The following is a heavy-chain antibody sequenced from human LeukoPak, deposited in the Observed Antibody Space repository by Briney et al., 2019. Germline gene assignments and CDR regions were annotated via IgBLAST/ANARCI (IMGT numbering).Heavy chain of an antibody. Sequence: GGSLRLSCVASEFNFFSYGMQWVRQAPGKGLVWVSRIFTDGSTTSYADSVKGRFTISRDNAKNTLYLQMNSLRAEDTAVYFCARELPREVTLDYWGQGTLVTVSP. J-gene: IGHJ4*01. CDR2: IFTDGSTT. D-gene: IGHD2-21*02. V-gene: IGHV3-74*01. CDR1: EFNFFSYG. CDR3: ARELPREVTLDY.